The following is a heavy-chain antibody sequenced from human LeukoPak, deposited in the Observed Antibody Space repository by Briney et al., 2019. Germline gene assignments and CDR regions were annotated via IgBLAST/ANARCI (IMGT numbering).Heavy chain of an antibody. J-gene: IGHJ3*02. D-gene: IGHD2-2*02. CDR2: ISAYNGNT. V-gene: IGHV1-18*01. Sequence: GASVAVSCKASGYTFTSYGISWVRQAPGQGLEWMGWISAYNGNTNYAQKLQGRVTMTTDTSTSTAYMELRSLRSDDTAVYNCARGLVPAAIPGAFDIWGQGTMVTVSS. CDR3: ARGLVPAAIPGAFDI. CDR1: GYTFTSYG.